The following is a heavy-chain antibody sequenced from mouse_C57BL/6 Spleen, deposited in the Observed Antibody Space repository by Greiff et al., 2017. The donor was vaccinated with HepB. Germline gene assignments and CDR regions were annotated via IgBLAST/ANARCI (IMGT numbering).Heavy chain of an antibody. CDR1: GYTFTSYW. CDR3: ARSLTTVVATDFDY. CDR2: IYPGSGST. D-gene: IGHD1-1*01. J-gene: IGHJ2*01. V-gene: IGHV1-55*01. Sequence: QVQLKQPGAELVKPGASVKMSCKASGYTFTSYWITWVKQRPGQGLEWIGDIYPGSGSTNYNEKFKSKATLTVDTSSSTAYMQLSSLTSEDSAVYYCARSLTTVVATDFDYWGQGTTLTVSS.